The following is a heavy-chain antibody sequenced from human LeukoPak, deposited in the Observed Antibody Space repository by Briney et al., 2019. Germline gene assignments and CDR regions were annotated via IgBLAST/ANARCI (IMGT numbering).Heavy chain of an antibody. CDR1: GGSISSYY. J-gene: IGHJ6*02. Sequence: SETLSLTCTVSGGSISSYYWSWIWQPPGKGLEWIGYIYYSGSTNYNPSLKSRVTISVDTSKNQFSLKLSSVTAADTAVYYCARGIAVAGTYYYGMDVWGQGTTVTVSS. CDR2: IYYSGST. D-gene: IGHD6-19*01. V-gene: IGHV4-59*01. CDR3: ARGIAVAGTYYYGMDV.